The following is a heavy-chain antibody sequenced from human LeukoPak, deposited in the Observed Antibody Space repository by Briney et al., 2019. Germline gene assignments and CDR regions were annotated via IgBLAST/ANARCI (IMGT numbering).Heavy chain of an antibody. J-gene: IGHJ5*02. CDR3: ASGVPYYYDSSGHHIS. D-gene: IGHD3-22*01. CDR2: IYSDGNA. CDR1: GFTVSSNY. Sequence: GGSLRLSCAASGFTVSSNYMSWVRQAPGKGLERVSVIYSDGNAYYADSVKAGFTISSHNSKNPLYLQMNSLRAEDSAVYYWASGVPYYYDSSGHHISWGQGTLVTVSS. V-gene: IGHV3-53*04.